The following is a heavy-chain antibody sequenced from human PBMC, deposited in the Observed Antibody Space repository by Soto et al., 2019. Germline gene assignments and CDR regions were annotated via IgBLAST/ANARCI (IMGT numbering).Heavy chain of an antibody. J-gene: IGHJ4*02. CDR2: ISSNSDTI. CDR3: AKDMKWGGMTTIHYFDS. Sequence: EVQLVESGGGLVQPGRSLRLSCVASRFTADDYAMHWVRQAPGKGLECVSGISSNSDTIDYADSVKGRFTISRDNAKNSLFLQMNSLRPEDTALYYCAKDMKWGGMTTIHYFDSWGQGTLVTVSS. V-gene: IGHV3-9*02. CDR1: RFTADDYA. D-gene: IGHD4-17*01.